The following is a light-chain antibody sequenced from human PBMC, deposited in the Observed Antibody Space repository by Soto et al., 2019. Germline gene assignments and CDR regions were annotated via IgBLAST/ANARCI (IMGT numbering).Light chain of an antibody. CDR2: AAS. Sequence: DIQMAQSPSSLSASVGARVTITCRASQGISNYLAWYQQKPGKVPKLLIYAASTLQSGVPSRFSGSGSGTDFTFTIISLKPEDVATYYCQKYISAPPLTFGGGTKVEIK. J-gene: IGKJ4*01. CDR3: QKYISAPPLT. CDR1: QGISNY. V-gene: IGKV1-27*01.